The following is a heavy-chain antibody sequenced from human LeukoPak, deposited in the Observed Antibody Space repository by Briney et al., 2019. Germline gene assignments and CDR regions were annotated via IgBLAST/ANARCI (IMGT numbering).Heavy chain of an antibody. Sequence: SETLSLTCTVSGGSISSSSYYWGWIRQPPGKGLEWIGSIYHSGSTYYNPSLKSRVTISVDTPKNQFSLKLSSVTAADTAVYYCARVGYSSGWTFDYWGQGTLVTVSS. CDR1: GGSISSSSYY. V-gene: IGHV4-39*07. J-gene: IGHJ4*02. D-gene: IGHD6-19*01. CDR3: ARVGYSSGWTFDY. CDR2: IYHSGST.